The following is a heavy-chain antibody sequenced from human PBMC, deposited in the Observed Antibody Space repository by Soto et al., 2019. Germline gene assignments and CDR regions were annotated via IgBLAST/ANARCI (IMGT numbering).Heavy chain of an antibody. V-gene: IGHV3-74*01. D-gene: IGHD1-26*01. CDR1: GFTFSIYW. CDR2: IDNAGSSA. Sequence: EVQLVESGGGLVQPGGSLRLSCAASGFTFSIYWMHWVRQAPGKGPVWVSRIDNAGSSARYGDSVKGRFTISRDNAKNTVYLQMNSLRAEDTALYYCTRGGGSVSGMDVWGQGTTVTVSS. J-gene: IGHJ6*02. CDR3: TRGGGSVSGMDV.